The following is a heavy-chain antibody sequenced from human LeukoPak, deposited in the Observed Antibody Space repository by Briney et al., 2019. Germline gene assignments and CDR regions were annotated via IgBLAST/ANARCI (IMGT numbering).Heavy chain of an antibody. CDR1: GFTFSSYA. CDR2: ISGSGGST. D-gene: IGHD2-2*01. V-gene: IGHV3-23*01. CDR3: AKEGGYCSSTGCYPMYFDY. J-gene: IGHJ4*02. Sequence: PGGSLRLSCAASGFTFSSYAMSWVRQAPGKGLEWVSAISGSGGSTYYADSVKGRFTISRDNSKNTLYLQMNSLRAEDTAVYYCAKEGGYCSSTGCYPMYFDYWGQGTLVTVSS.